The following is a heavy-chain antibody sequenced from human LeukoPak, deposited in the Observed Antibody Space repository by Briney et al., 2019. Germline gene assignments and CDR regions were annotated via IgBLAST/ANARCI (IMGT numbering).Heavy chain of an antibody. CDR3: VIVVVRDYYYYYMDV. V-gene: IGHV1-69*06. CDR2: IIPIFGTA. Sequence: SVKVSCKASGYTFTGYYMHWVRQAPGQGLEWMGGIIPIFGTANYAQKFQGRVTITADKSTSTAYMELSSLRSEDTAVYYCVIVVVRDYYYYYMDVWGKGTTVTVSS. D-gene: IGHD3-22*01. J-gene: IGHJ6*03. CDR1: GYTFTGYY.